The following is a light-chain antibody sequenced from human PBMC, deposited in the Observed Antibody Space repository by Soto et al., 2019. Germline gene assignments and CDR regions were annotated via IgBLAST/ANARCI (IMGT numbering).Light chain of an antibody. CDR2: EVS. V-gene: IGLV2-14*01. Sequence: QSALTQPASVSGSPGQSITISCTGTSSDVGGYNYVSWYQQHPGKAPKLMIYEVSNRPSGVSNRFSGSKSGNTASLTISGLQDEDEADYYYSSYTSSSTPVVFGGGTKLTVL. CDR1: SSDVGGYNY. CDR3: SSYTSSSTPVV. J-gene: IGLJ2*01.